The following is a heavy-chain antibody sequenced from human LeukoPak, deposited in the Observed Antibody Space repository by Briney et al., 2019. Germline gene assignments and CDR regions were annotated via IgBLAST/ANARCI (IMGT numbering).Heavy chain of an antibody. CDR2: IYTGGRT. J-gene: IGHJ4*02. CDR3: ARDGSLSN. D-gene: IGHD3-16*02. V-gene: IGHV3-66*02. Sequence: GGSLRLSCAASGFTVSSNYMSWVRKAPGQGLEWVSVIYTGGRTYYADSVKGLFTISRDNSKNTLYLQMNSLRAEDTAVYYCARDGSLSNWGQGTLVTVSS. CDR1: GFTVSSNY.